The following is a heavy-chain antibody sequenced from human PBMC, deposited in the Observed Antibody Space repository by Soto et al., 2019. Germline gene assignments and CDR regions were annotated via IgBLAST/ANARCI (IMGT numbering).Heavy chain of an antibody. D-gene: IGHD3-16*01. J-gene: IGHJ4*02. CDR1: GFTFSSSA. CDR3: RKGLSGWWGESAHY. V-gene: IGHV3-23*01. Sequence: GGSLRLSCAASGFTFSSSAMTWVRQAPGKGLEWVSAISVSGGIEYYADSVKGRFTISRDISKSTLYLQMNSLRAEDTAVYFCRKGLSGWWGESAHYWGRGTLVTLSS. CDR2: ISVSGGIE.